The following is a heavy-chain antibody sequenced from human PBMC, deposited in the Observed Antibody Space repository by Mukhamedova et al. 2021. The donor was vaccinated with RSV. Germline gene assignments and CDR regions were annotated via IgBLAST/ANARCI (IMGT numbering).Heavy chain of an antibody. Sequence: VSAISGSGGSTYYADSVKGRFTISRDNSKNTLYLQMNSLRAEDTAVYYCARDFRFGSSGWFPLGYWGQGTLVTVSS. CDR3: ARDFRFGSSGWFPLGY. J-gene: IGHJ4*02. D-gene: IGHD6-19*01. CDR2: ISGSGGST. V-gene: IGHV3-23*01.